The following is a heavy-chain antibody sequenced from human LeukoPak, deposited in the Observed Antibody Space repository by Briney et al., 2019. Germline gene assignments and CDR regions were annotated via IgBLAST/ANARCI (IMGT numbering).Heavy chain of an antibody. CDR3: ARAEYYYGSGSYLGIDY. J-gene: IGHJ4*02. V-gene: IGHV4-34*01. D-gene: IGHD3-10*01. Sequence: PSETLSLTCAVYGGSFSGYYWSWIRQPPGKGLEWIGEINHSGSTNYNPSLKSRVTISVDTSKNQLSLKLSSVTAADTAVYYCARAEYYYGSGSYLGIDYWGRGTLVTVSS. CDR2: INHSGST. CDR1: GGSFSGYY.